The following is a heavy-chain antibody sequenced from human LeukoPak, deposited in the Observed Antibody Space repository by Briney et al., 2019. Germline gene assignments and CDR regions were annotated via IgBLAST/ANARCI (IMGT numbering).Heavy chain of an antibody. CDR2: ISAYNGNT. CDR3: ARDTHSSGYFLGFDP. D-gene: IGHD3-22*01. CDR1: GYTFTSYG. J-gene: IGHJ5*02. Sequence: ASVTVSCKASGYTFTSYGISWVRQAPGQGLEWMGWISAYNGNTNYAQKLQGRVTMTTDTSTSTAYMELRSLRSDDTAVYYCARDTHSSGYFLGFDPWGQGTLVTVSS. V-gene: IGHV1-18*01.